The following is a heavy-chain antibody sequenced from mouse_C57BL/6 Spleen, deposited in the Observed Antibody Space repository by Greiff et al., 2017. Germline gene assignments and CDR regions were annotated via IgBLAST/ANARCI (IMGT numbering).Heavy chain of an antibody. V-gene: IGHV1-52*01. CDR3: ARDGGPVYYYAMDY. Sequence: QVQLQQPGAELVRPGSSVKLSCKASGYTFTSYWMHWVKQRPIQGLEWIGNIDPSDSETPYNQKFKDKATFTVDKSSSTAYMQLSSLTSEDSAVYYCARDGGPVYYYAMDYWGQGTSVTVSS. CDR1: GYTFTSYW. J-gene: IGHJ4*01. D-gene: IGHD1-1*01. CDR2: IDPSDSET.